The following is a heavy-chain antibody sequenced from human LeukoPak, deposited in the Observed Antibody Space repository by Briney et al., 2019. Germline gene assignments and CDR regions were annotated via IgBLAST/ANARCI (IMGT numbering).Heavy chain of an antibody. J-gene: IGHJ6*02. CDR3: ARVSFMVRGVSNYGMDV. CDR1: GFTFSSYG. CDR2: IWYDGSNK. D-gene: IGHD3-10*01. V-gene: IGHV3-33*01. Sequence: PGRSLRLSCAASGFTFSSYGMHWVRQAPGKGLEWVAVIWYDGSNKYYADSVKGRFTISRDNSKNTLYLQMNSLRAEDTAVYYCARVSFMVRGVSNYGMDVWGQGTTVTVSS.